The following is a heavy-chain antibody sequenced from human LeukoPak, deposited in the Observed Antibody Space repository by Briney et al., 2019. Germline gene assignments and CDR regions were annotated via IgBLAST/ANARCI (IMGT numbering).Heavy chain of an antibody. CDR1: GYSISSGYY. V-gene: IGHV4-38-2*02. J-gene: IGHJ5*02. CDR2: IYHSGST. D-gene: IGHD5-18*01. CDR3: ARAVPVDTAMVTSGWFDP. Sequence: SETLSLTCTVSGYSISSGYYWGWIRQPPGKGLEWIGSIYHSGSTYYNPSLKSRVTISVDTSKNQFSLKLSSVTAADTAVYYCARAVPVDTAMVTSGWFDPWGQGTLVTVSS.